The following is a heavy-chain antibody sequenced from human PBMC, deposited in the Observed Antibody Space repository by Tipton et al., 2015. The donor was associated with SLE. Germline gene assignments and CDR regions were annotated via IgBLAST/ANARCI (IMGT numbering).Heavy chain of an antibody. CDR3: ARKGCSGDNCYSDY. CDR1: GFTFSSYW. Sequence: SLRLSCVASGFTFSSYWMSWVRQSPGKGLEWVANIKQDGSEKYYVDSVKGRFTISRDNPKNSLYLQMSSLRAEDTAVYFCARKGCSGDNCYSDYWGQGTLVTVSS. J-gene: IGHJ4*02. D-gene: IGHD2-15*01. V-gene: IGHV3-7*01. CDR2: IKQDGSEK.